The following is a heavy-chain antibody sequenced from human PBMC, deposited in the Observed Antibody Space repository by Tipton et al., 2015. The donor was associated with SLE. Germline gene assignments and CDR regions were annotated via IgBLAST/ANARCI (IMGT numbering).Heavy chain of an antibody. CDR2: IYYSGST. J-gene: IGHJ4*02. Sequence: TLSLTCTVSGGSISSSSYYWGWIRQPPGKGLEWIGSIYYSGSTYYNPSLKSRVTISVDTSKNQFSLKLSSVTAADTAVYYCARDRETAWELAHFDYWGQGTLVTVSP. D-gene: IGHD1-26*01. V-gene: IGHV4-39*07. CDR3: ARDRETAWELAHFDY. CDR1: GGSISSSSYY.